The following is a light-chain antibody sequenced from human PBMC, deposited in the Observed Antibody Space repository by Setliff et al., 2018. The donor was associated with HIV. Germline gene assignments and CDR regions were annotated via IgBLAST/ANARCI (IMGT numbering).Light chain of an antibody. Sequence: QSALTQPASVSGSPGQSITISCTGTNSDVGGYNYVSWYQQHPGRAPKLIIYEARNRPSGVSHRFSGSKSGNTASLTISGLQAEDEADYYCSSYAITNTLPFGTGTKVTVL. J-gene: IGLJ1*01. CDR3: SSYAITNTLP. V-gene: IGLV2-14*01. CDR1: NSDVGGYNY. CDR2: EAR.